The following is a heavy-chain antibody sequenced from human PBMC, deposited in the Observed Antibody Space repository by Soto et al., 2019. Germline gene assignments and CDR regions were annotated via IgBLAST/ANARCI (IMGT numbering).Heavy chain of an antibody. CDR2: ISSDGSNR. V-gene: IGHV3-30*18. Sequence: QVQLVESGGGVVQPGKSLRLSCAASGFTFSNYGMHWVRQAPGKGLEWVAVISSDGSNRYYGDSVKGRFTISRDDSKNTLYLQMNSLRGEDTALYYCAKPYFDFWSGSHYYQYGMDVWGQETTVTVSS. CDR3: AKPYFDFWSGSHYYQYGMDV. J-gene: IGHJ6*02. D-gene: IGHD3-3*01. CDR1: GFTFSNYG.